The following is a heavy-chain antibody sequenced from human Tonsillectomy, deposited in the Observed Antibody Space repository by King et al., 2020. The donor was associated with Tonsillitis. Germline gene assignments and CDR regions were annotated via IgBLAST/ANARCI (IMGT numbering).Heavy chain of an antibody. CDR1: GGTLRNYA. CDR2: IIPILATT. Sequence: VQLVESGAEMKKPGSSVNVSCKASGGTLRNYAINWVRQAPGQGLEWMGGIIPILATTNYAQKFQGRVTITAYESTNTAYMELTSLRSEDTAVYYCARSWEMATIGYSYYYYMDVWGKGTTVTVSS. V-gene: IGHV1-69*01. J-gene: IGHJ6*03. D-gene: IGHD5-24*01. CDR3: ARSWEMATIGYSYYYYMDV.